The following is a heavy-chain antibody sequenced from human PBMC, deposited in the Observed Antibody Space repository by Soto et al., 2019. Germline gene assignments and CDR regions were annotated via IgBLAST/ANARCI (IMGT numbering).Heavy chain of an antibody. Sequence: QLQESGPGLLQPSETLSLTCSVSGGSVRSGSYYWTWIRQPPGKGLEWIGYIYQSGTTNYNASLKSRVTISIDTSKNQFFLKLNSVTAADTAVYYCARDSSGRHDYWGQGTLVTVSS. CDR1: GGSVRSGSYY. D-gene: IGHD3-22*01. J-gene: IGHJ4*02. CDR2: IYQSGTT. V-gene: IGHV4-61*01. CDR3: ARDSSGRHDY.